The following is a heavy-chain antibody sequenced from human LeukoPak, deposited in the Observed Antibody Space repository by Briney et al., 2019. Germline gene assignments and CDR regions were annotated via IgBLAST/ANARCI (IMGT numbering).Heavy chain of an antibody. D-gene: IGHD6-13*01. CDR1: GGSISSDDYY. CDR2: IHYSGST. CDR3: ARHAGSSTSWYDY. J-gene: IGHJ4*02. V-gene: IGHV4-30-4*01. Sequence: SETLSLTCSVSGGSISSDDYYWSWIRQPPGKGLEWIGYIHYSGSTYHNPSLKSRVTISEDTSKNQSSLKLSSVTAADTAVYYCARHAGSSTSWYDYWGQGILVTVSS.